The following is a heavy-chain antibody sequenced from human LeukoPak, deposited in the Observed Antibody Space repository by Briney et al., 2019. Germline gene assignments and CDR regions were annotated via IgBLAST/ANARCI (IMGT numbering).Heavy chain of an antibody. CDR1: GYTLTSYY. D-gene: IGHD6-13*01. CDR2: INPSGGST. J-gene: IGHJ3*02. Sequence: ASVKVSCKASGYTLTSYYMHWVRQAPGQGLEWMGIINPSGGSTSYAQKFQGRVTMTRDTSTSTVYMELSSLRSEDTAVYYCARVWQQLAPDEAFDIWGQGTMVTVSS. V-gene: IGHV1-46*01. CDR3: ARVWQQLAPDEAFDI.